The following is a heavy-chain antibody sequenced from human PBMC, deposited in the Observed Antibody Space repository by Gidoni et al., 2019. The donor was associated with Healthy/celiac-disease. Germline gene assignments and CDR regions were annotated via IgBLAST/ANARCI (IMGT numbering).Heavy chain of an antibody. Sequence: EVQLVESGGGLVQPGGCLRLPCAASGFTLSSYAMSWVRQAPGKGLEWVSAISGSGGSTYYADSVKGRFTISRDNSKNTLYLQMNSLRAEDTAVYYCAKGASRWLVRGMGYWGQGTLVTVSS. J-gene: IGHJ4*02. CDR2: ISGSGGST. D-gene: IGHD6-19*01. CDR1: GFTLSSYA. CDR3: AKGASRWLVRGMGY. V-gene: IGHV3-23*04.